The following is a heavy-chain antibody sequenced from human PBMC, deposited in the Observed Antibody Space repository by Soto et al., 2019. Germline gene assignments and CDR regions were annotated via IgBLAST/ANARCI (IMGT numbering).Heavy chain of an antibody. CDR1: GVTFSRFD. V-gene: IGHV3-23*01. CDR3: AKTVSIAVVAAPNFDS. CDR2: ITLGGGTS. D-gene: IGHD2-15*01. J-gene: IGHJ4*02. Sequence: EVQLLESGGGLVQPGGSLRLSCAASGVTFSRFDMSWVRQAPGKGLQWVAGITLGGGTSYYTDSVKGRFTISRDNSENTLYLKRNNLRGGDTAVYYCAKTVSIAVVAAPNFDSWGQGNLVTVSS.